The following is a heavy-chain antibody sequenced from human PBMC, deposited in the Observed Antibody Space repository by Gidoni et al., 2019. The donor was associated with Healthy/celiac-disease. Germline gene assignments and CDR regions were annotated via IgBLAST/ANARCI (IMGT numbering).Heavy chain of an antibody. CDR2: IYYSGST. J-gene: IGHJ3*02. Sequence: QVQLQESGPGLAKPSQTLSLTCTVSGGSISSGGYYWSWIRQHPGKGLEWIGYIYYSGSTYYNPSHKSRVTISVDTSKNQFSLKLSSVTAADTAVYYCARDQMYSSSWPDAFDIWGQGTMVTVSS. D-gene: IGHD6-13*01. V-gene: IGHV4-31*03. CDR1: GGSISSGGYY. CDR3: ARDQMYSSSWPDAFDI.